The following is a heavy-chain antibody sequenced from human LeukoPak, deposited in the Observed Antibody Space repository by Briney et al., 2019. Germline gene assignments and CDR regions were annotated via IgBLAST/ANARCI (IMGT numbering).Heavy chain of an antibody. V-gene: IGHV1-2*02. CDR1: GYTFTGYY. D-gene: IGHD5-18*01. J-gene: IGHJ4*02. CDR3: ARVRVYSYGPYYFDY. CDR2: INPNSGGT. Sequence: ASVKVSCKASGYTFTGYYMHWVRQAPGQGLEWMGWINPNSGGTNYAQKFQGRVTMTRGTSISTAYMELSRLGSDDTAVYYCARVRVYSYGPYYFDYWGQGTLVTVSS.